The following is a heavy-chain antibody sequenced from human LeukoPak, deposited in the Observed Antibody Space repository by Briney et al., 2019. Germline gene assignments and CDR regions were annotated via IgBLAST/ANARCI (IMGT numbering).Heavy chain of an antibody. CDR3: ARGKYSSSWDSEYFQH. CDR2: LYYSGST. Sequence: SETLSLTCTVAGGSISNYYWSWIRQPPGKGLEWIGYLYYSGSTNYNPSLKSRVTISVDTSKNQFSLKLSSVTAADTAVCYCARGKYSSSWDSEYFQHWGQGTLVTVSS. D-gene: IGHD6-13*01. V-gene: IGHV4-59*01. CDR1: GGSISNYY. J-gene: IGHJ1*01.